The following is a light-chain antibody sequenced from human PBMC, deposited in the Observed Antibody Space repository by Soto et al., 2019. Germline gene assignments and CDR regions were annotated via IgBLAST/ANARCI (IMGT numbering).Light chain of an antibody. CDR3: QQYFDWPIT. CDR1: LSVSSD. Sequence: EIVMTQSPATLSVSPGERFTLSCRASLSVSSDLAWYRQKPGQAPRLLIYAASTRATGIPARFSGSGSGTDFTLTISSLQSEDFAVYYCQQYFDWPITFGQGTRLEIK. V-gene: IGKV3-15*01. CDR2: AAS. J-gene: IGKJ5*01.